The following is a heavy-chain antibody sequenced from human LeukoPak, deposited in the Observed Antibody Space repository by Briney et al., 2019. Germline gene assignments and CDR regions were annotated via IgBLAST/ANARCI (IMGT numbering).Heavy chain of an antibody. Sequence: GASVKVSCKASGYTFTGYYMHWVRQAPGQGLEWMGRINPNSGGTNYAQKFQGRVTMTRDTSISTAYMELSRLRSDDTAVYYCARSAGSSSWYEGYYFDYWGQGTLVTVSS. J-gene: IGHJ4*02. CDR3: ARSAGSSSWYEGYYFDY. CDR2: INPNSGGT. D-gene: IGHD6-13*01. CDR1: GYTFTGYY. V-gene: IGHV1-2*06.